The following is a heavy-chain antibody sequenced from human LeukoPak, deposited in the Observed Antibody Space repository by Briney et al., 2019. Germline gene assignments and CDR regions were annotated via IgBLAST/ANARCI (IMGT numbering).Heavy chain of an antibody. J-gene: IGHJ6*02. CDR1: GGSISSGGYS. CDR2: IYHSGST. V-gene: IGHV4-30-2*01. D-gene: IGHD1-26*01. Sequence: PSQTLSLTCAVSGGSISSGGYSWSWIRQPPGKGLEWIGYIYHSGSTYYNPSLKSRVTISVDRSKNQFSLKLTSVTAADTAVYYCARDRGRDAMDVWGQGTTVTVSS. CDR3: ARDRGRDAMDV.